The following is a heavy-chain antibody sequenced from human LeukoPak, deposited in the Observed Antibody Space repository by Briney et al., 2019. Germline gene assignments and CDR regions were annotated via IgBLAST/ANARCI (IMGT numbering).Heavy chain of an antibody. Sequence: ASVKVSCKASGYTFTSYGISWVRQAPGQGLEWMGWISAYNGNTNYAQKLQGRVTMTTDTSTSTAYMELRSLRSDDTAVYYCARARVDIVATTYYYYYGMDVWGKGTTVTVSS. J-gene: IGHJ6*04. CDR3: ARARVDIVATTYYYYYGMDV. CDR1: GYTFTSYG. CDR2: ISAYNGNT. V-gene: IGHV1-18*04. D-gene: IGHD5-12*01.